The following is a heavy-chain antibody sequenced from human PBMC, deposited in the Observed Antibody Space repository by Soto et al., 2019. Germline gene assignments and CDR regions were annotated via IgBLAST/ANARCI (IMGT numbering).Heavy chain of an antibody. CDR3: ARDXDGGSCYWCYYYYGMDV. CDR2: ISTYSGDT. J-gene: IGHJ6*02. D-gene: IGHD2-15*01. Sequence: GASVKVSCKASGYTFFTXDISWVRQAPGQGLEWMGWISTYSGDTKYAQKFQGRVTMTTDTSTSTAYMELRSLRSDDTAVYYCARDXDGGSCYWCYYYYGMDVWGQGTTVTVSS. V-gene: IGHV1-18*01. CDR1: GYTFFTXD.